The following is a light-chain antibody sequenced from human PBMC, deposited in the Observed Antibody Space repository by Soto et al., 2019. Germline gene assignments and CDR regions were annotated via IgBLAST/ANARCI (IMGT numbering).Light chain of an antibody. CDR3: SSYTSSSTDVV. V-gene: IGLV2-14*01. CDR1: SSDVGGYNY. CDR2: EVS. Sequence: QSVLTQPASVSGSPGQSITISCTGTSSDVGGYNYVSWYQQHPGKAPKLMIYEVSNRPSGVSNRFSGSKSGNTASLTISGRQADDEADYYCSSYTSSSTDVVFGGGTKLTVL. J-gene: IGLJ2*01.